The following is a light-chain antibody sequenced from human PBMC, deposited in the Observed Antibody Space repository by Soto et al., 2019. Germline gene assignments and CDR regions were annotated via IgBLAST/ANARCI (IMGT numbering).Light chain of an antibody. CDR1: QTISSW. CDR2: AAS. CDR3: LQDYNYPIT. Sequence: IQMTQSPSSLSASVGDRVTITCRASQTISSWLAWYQQKPGKAPKPLIYAASSLHSGVPSRFSGSGSGTGFTLTISSLQPEDSATYYCLQDYNYPITFGQGTRLEIK. V-gene: IGKV1-6*01. J-gene: IGKJ5*01.